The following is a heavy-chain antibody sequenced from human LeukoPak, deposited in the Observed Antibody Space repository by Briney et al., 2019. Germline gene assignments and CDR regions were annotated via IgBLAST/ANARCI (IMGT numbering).Heavy chain of an antibody. CDR3: AEDFWNFRDS. CDR2: ISGSGGST. D-gene: IGHD3-3*01. CDR1: GFTFSSYA. V-gene: IGHV3-23*01. J-gene: IGHJ5*01. Sequence: GSXXXSXAASGFTFSSYAMSWVRQAPGXXXXXVSAISGSGGSTYYADSVKGRFTISRDNSEDTLYLQMNSLRSDDTGMYYCAEDFWNFRDSWGQGTLVTVSS.